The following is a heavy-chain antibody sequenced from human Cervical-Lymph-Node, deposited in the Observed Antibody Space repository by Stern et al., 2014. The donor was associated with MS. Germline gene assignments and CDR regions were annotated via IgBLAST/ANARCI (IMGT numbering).Heavy chain of an antibody. Sequence: QVPLQESGPTLVKPTQTLTLTCTFSGFSLSRSGVGVAWIRQPPGKALEWLALLYWDDGKRYSPSLKSRLTITKDTSKNQVVLTLTNMDTEDTGTYYCAHTLSGRRYYYYGMDVWDQGTTVTVSS. CDR2: LYWDDGK. CDR3: AHTLSGRRYYYYGMDV. CDR1: GFSLSRSGVG. D-gene: IGHD1-26*01. J-gene: IGHJ6*02. V-gene: IGHV2-5*02.